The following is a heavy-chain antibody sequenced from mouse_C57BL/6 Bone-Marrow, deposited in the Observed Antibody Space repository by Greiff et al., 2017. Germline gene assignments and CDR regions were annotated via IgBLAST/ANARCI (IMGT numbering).Heavy chain of an antibody. CDR3: AREGAYYNNYEIAY. J-gene: IGHJ3*01. D-gene: IGHD2-5*01. CDR2: IYPRSGNT. V-gene: IGHV1-81*01. Sequence: VQLQQSGAELARPGASVKLSCKASGYTFTSYGISWVKQRTGQGLEWIGEIYPRSGNTYYNEKFKGKATLTADTSSSTAYMELRSLTSEDSAVYICAREGAYYNNYEIAYWGQGTLVTVSA. CDR1: GYTFTSYG.